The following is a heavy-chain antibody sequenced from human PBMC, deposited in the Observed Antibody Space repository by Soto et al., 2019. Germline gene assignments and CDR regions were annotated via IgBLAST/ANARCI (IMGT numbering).Heavy chain of an antibody. J-gene: IGHJ6*03. Sequence: GGSLRLSCTTSGFTFGDYAMSWIRQAPGKGLEWVGFIRSKAYGGTTENAASVKGRFTISRDDSKSIAYLQMNSLKSEDTAVYYCTRDRRGGIQLWSTIYYYMDVWGKGTTVTVSS. CDR3: TRDRRGGIQLWSTIYYYMDV. V-gene: IGHV3-49*03. D-gene: IGHD5-18*01. CDR1: GFTFGDYA. CDR2: IRSKAYGGTT.